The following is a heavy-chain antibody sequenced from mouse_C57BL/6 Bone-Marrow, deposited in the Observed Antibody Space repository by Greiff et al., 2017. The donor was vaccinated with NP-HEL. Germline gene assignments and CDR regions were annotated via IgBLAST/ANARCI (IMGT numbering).Heavy chain of an antibody. Sequence: EVLLVESEGGLVQPGSSMKLSCTASGFTFSDYYMAWVRQVPEKGLEWVANINYDGSSTYYLDSLKSRFIMSRDNAKNILYLQMSSLKSEDTATYYCAREGAYYDYPYWYFDVWGTGTTVTVSS. CDR1: GFTFSDYY. V-gene: IGHV5-16*01. J-gene: IGHJ1*03. D-gene: IGHD2-4*01. CDR3: AREGAYYDYPYWYFDV. CDR2: INYDGSST.